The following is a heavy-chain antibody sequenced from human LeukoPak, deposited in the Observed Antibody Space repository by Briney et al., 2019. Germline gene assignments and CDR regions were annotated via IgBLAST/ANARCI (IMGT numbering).Heavy chain of an antibody. CDR1: GFTLNTYA. J-gene: IGHJ4*02. V-gene: IGHV3-23*01. CDR2: ISSSGDST. Sequence: GGSLRLSCAASGFTLNTYAMSWVRQAPGKGLEWVSAISSSGDSTYYADSVKGRFTISRDNSKNMLYLQMNSPRVEDTAVYYCARSKSYYFDYWGQGTLVTVSS. CDR3: ARSKSYYFDY.